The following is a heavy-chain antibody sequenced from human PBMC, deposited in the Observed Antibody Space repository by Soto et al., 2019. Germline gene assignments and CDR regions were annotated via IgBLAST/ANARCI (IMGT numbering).Heavy chain of an antibody. Sequence: GGSLRLSCAASGFTFSIYWMSWVRQAPGKGLEWVANIKQDGSDKYYVDSVKGRFTISRDNAKNSLYLQMNSLRAEDTAVYYCARVVVSYVSSGYYGMDVWGQGTTVTVSS. CDR2: IKQDGSDK. CDR3: ARVVVSYVSSGYYGMDV. J-gene: IGHJ6*02. V-gene: IGHV3-7*01. CDR1: GFTFSIYW. D-gene: IGHD5-18*01.